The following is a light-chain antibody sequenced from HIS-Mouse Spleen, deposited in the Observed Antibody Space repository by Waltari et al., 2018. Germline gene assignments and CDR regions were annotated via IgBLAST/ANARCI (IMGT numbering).Light chain of an antibody. CDR2: DAS. Sequence: AIQLTQSPSSLSASVGDRVTITCRASQGISSALAWYQQKPGKAPKLLIYDASSLESGVTSRFSGSGSGTDFTLTISSLQPEDFATYYCQQFNSYRYTFGQGTKLEIK. CDR3: QQFNSYRYT. V-gene: IGKV1-13*02. J-gene: IGKJ2*01. CDR1: QGISSA.